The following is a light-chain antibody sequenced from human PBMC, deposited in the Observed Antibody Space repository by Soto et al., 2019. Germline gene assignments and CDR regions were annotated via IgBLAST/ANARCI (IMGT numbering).Light chain of an antibody. CDR1: SSNIGSNT. CDR3: AAWDDSLNAWV. V-gene: IGLV1-44*01. J-gene: IGLJ2*01. Sequence: QSVLTQPPSASGTPGQRVTISCSGSSSNIGSNTVNWYQHLPGTAPKLLIYSNTQRPSGVPDRFSGSKSGASASLAISGLLSEDEADYYCAAWDDSLNAWVFGGGTKLTVL. CDR2: SNT.